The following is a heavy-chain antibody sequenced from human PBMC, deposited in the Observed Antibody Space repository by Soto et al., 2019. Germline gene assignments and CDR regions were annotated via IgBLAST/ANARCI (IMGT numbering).Heavy chain of an antibody. CDR1: GGSISGYY. CDR3: AKIAAVATL. CDR2: IYCSGRT. V-gene: IGHV4-59*01. Sequence: QVQLQESGPGLVKPSETLSLTCTVSGGSISGYYWSWIRQPPGKGLEWIGCIYCSGRTNYNPSLKSRVTISVATSKTQFSLPLSSVTAADTGVYYCAKIAAVATLGGQGTLVTVS. D-gene: IGHD6-13*01. J-gene: IGHJ4*02.